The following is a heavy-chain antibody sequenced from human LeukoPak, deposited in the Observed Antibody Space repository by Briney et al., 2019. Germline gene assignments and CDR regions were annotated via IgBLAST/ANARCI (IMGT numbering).Heavy chain of an antibody. CDR2: INPSGGST. J-gene: IGHJ4*02. CDR1: GYTFTSYY. Sequence: ASVKVSCKASGYTFTSYYMHWVRQAPGQGLEWMGIINPSGGSTSYAQKFQGRVTMTRDTSTSTVYMELSSLRSEDTAVYYCARDEWIAVAGKEGEYFFDYWGQGTLVTVSS. D-gene: IGHD6-19*01. CDR3: ARDEWIAVAGKEGEYFFDY. V-gene: IGHV1-46*01.